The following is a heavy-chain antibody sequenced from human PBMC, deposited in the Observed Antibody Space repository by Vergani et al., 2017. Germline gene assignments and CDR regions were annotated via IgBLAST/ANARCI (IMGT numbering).Heavy chain of an antibody. CDR1: GFTFSSYA. J-gene: IGHJ3*02. D-gene: IGHD6-13*01. CDR3: ARDRSSTWNRGASDI. Sequence: EVQLLESGGGLVQPGGSLRLSYAASGFTFSSYAMSWVRQAPGKGLEWVSAISGSGGSTYYADSVKGRFTISRDNSKNTLYLQMNSLRAEDTAVYYCARDRSSTWNRGASDIWGQGTMVTVSS. CDR2: ISGSGGST. V-gene: IGHV3-23*01.